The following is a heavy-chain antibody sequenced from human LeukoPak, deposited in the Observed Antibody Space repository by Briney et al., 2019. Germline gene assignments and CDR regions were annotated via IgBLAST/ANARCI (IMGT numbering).Heavy chain of an antibody. V-gene: IGHV3-30-3*01. CDR1: GFTFSSYS. Sequence: GGSLRLSCAASGFTFSSYSMHWVRQAPGKGLEWVAVISHDGGNKYYGDSVKGRFTISRDNSKNTLYLQMSSLRAEDTAVYYCAKDQVTIFGVVIPNDAFDIWGQGTMVTVSS. D-gene: IGHD3-3*01. CDR2: ISHDGGNK. J-gene: IGHJ3*02. CDR3: AKDQVTIFGVVIPNDAFDI.